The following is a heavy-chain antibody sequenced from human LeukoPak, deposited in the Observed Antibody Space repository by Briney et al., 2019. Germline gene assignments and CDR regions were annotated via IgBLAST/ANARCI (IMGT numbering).Heavy chain of an antibody. J-gene: IGHJ4*02. D-gene: IGHD2-2*01. Sequence: GGSLRLSCAVSGFTFSSYAMHWVRQAPGKGLEYVSAISYNGRGTHYAHSVKGRFIISRDNSKNTLYLQMNSLRAEDTAVYYCSRDRHCIGSTCYGLWGQGTRVTVSS. CDR3: SRDRHCIGSTCYGL. V-gene: IGHV3-64*01. CDR2: ISYNGRGT. CDR1: GFTFSSYA.